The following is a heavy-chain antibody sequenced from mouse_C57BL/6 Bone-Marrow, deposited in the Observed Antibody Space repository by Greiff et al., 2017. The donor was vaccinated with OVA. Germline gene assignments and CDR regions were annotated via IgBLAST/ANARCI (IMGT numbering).Heavy chain of an antibody. CDR3: TTWDYFDY. D-gene: IGHD4-1*01. Sequence: VQLQQSGAELVRPGASVKLSCTASGFNIKDDYMHWVKQRPEQGLEWIGWIDPENGDTEYASKFQGKATITADTSSNTAYLQLSSLTSEDTAVDYCTTWDYFDYWGQGTTLTVSS. CDR2: IDPENGDT. CDR1: GFNIKDDY. V-gene: IGHV14-4*01. J-gene: IGHJ2*01.